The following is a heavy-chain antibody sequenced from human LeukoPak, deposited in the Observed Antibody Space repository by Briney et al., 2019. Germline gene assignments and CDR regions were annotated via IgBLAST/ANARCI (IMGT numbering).Heavy chain of an antibody. Sequence: SGGSLRLSCAASGFTFSSYSMNWVRQAPGKGLEWVSSISSSSSYIYYADSVKGRFTISKDNAKNSLYLQMNSLRAEDTAVYYCAREVEGSSWWWAFDYWGQGTLVTVSS. J-gene: IGHJ4*02. V-gene: IGHV3-21*01. CDR1: GFTFSSYS. D-gene: IGHD6-13*01. CDR3: AREVEGSSWWWAFDY. CDR2: ISSSSSYI.